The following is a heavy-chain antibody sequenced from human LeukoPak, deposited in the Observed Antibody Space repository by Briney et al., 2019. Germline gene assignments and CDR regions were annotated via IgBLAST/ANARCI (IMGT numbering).Heavy chain of an antibody. J-gene: IGHJ4*02. Sequence: ASVKVSCKASGYTFTSYYMHWVRQAPGQGLEWMGIINPSGGSTSYAQKFQGRVTMTRDMSTSTVYMELSSLRSEDTAVYYCARTYYDILTGYYIFDYWGQGTLVTVSS. CDR2: INPSGGST. V-gene: IGHV1-46*01. CDR3: ARTYYDILTGYYIFDY. D-gene: IGHD3-9*01. CDR1: GYTFTSYY.